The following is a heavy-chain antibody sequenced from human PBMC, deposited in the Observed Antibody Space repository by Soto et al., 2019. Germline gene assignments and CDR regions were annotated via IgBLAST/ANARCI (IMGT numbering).Heavy chain of an antibody. CDR3: ARGVGAYYFDY. CDR2: IIPIFGTT. CDR1: GGTFSTYA. J-gene: IGHJ4*02. Sequence: QVQLVQSGAEVKKPGSSVKVSCKASGGTFSTYAITWGRQAPGKGLEWLGGIIPIFGTTDYARKFQGRVTITAAESTSTVFIELSSLTSEDTAVYYCARGVGAYYFDYWGQGTLVTVSS. V-gene: IGHV1-69*01. D-gene: IGHD1-26*01.